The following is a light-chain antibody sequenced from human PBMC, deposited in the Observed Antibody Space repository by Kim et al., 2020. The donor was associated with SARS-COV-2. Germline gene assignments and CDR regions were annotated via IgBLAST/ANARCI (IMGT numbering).Light chain of an antibody. CDR2: EDT. J-gene: IGLJ2*01. Sequence: SYELTQPPSVSVSPGQTASITCSGDRLGDKYVCWYRQKPGQSPVLVIYEDTKRPSGIPERFSGSKSGTTATLTISGTQAMDEADYYCQAWDNRVTLVFGGGTQLTVL. V-gene: IGLV3-1*01. CDR3: QAWDNRVTLV. CDR1: RLGDKY.